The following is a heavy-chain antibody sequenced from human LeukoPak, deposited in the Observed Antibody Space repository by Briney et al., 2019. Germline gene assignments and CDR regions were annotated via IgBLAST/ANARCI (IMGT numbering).Heavy chain of an antibody. CDR1: GFTFSSYG. V-gene: IGHV3-30*03. CDR3: VSEVSGSFPT. CDR2: ISYDGSNK. Sequence: GGSLRLSCAASGFTFSSYGMHWVRQAPGKGLEWVAVISYDGSNKYYADSVKGRFTISRDNSKNTLYLQMNSLRAEDTAVYYCVSEVSGSFPTWGQGTQLTVSS. J-gene: IGHJ4*02. D-gene: IGHD1-26*01.